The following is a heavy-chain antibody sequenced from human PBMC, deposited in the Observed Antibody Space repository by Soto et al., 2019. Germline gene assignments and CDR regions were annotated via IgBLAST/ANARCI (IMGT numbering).Heavy chain of an antibody. V-gene: IGHV3-66*01. J-gene: IGHJ6*04. CDR2: IQSGGTT. D-gene: IGHD2-15*01. CDR3: ARDDVLCDGGRCYGIPLDA. Sequence: GGSLRLSCAASGFTVSSKYMTWVRQAPGKGLEWVSLIQSGGTTHYADSVKGRFTISRDTSENTLHLQMDSLRVEDTAVYYCARDDVLCDGGRCYGIPLDAWGKGTTVTVSS. CDR1: GFTVSSKY.